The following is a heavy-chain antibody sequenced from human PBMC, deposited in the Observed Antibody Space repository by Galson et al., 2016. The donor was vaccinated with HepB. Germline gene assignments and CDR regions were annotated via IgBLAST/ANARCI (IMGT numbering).Heavy chain of an antibody. D-gene: IGHD1-26*01. V-gene: IGHV3-23*01. Sequence: SLRLSCAASGFTFSSYALSWVRQAPGKGLEWVSAISGGGDSTHYADSEKGRFTISIDNSKNTVFLQMNSLRADDTAVYYCAQMGLSLDHWGQGTLVTVSS. CDR3: AQMGLSLDH. CDR2: ISGGGDST. J-gene: IGHJ4*02. CDR1: GFTFSSYA.